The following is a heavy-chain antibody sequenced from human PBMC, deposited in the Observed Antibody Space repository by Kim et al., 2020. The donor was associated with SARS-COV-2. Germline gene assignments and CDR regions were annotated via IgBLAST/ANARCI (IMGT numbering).Heavy chain of an antibody. D-gene: IGHD3-10*01. J-gene: IGHJ4*02. CDR3: AREVYYYGSGSYLWDY. V-gene: IGHV3-21*01. Sequence: DSVKGRFTISRDNAKNSLYLQMNSLRAEDTAVYYCAREVYYYGSGSYLWDYWGQGTLVTVSS.